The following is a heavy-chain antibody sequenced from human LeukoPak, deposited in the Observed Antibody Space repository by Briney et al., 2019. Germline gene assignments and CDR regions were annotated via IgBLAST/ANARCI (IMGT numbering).Heavy chain of an antibody. Sequence: GGSLRLSCAASGFTVSSKYMSWVRQAPGKGLEWVSYISSSDTYTNYADSVKGRFTISRDNAKNSLYLQMNSLRAEDTAVYYCARGPYSSGSSADYWGQGTLVTVSS. CDR3: ARGPYSSGSSADY. CDR1: GFTVSSKY. V-gene: IGHV3-11*06. J-gene: IGHJ4*02. D-gene: IGHD6-19*01. CDR2: ISSSDTYT.